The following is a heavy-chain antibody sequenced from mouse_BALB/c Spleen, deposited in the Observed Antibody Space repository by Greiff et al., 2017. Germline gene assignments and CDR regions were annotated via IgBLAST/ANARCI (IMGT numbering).Heavy chain of an antibody. CDR1: GFTFSSFG. CDR3: ARSKGSSPYYAMDY. V-gene: IGHV5-17*02. J-gene: IGHJ4*01. D-gene: IGHD1-1*01. CDR2: ISSGSSTI. Sequence: EVKVVESGGGLVQPGGSRKLSCAASGFTFSSFGMHWVRQAPEKGLEWVAYISSGSSTIYYADTVKGRFTISRDNPKNTLFLQMTSLRSEDTAMYYCARSKGSSPYYAMDYWGQGTSVTVSS.